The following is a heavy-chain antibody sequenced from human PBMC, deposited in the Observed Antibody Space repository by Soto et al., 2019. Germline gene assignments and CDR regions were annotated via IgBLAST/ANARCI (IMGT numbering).Heavy chain of an antibody. J-gene: IGHJ5*02. V-gene: IGHV1-18*01. CDR1: GYTFTSYG. CDR2: ISAYNGNT. CDR3: VRAPMRCSGGSCYSKYNWFDP. D-gene: IGHD2-15*01. Sequence: ASVKVSCKASGYTFTSYGISWVRQAPGQGLEWMGWISAYNGNTNYAQKLQGRVTMTTDTSTSPAYMELRSLSSDDTAVYYCVRAPMRCSGGSCYSKYNWFDPWGQGTLVTVSS.